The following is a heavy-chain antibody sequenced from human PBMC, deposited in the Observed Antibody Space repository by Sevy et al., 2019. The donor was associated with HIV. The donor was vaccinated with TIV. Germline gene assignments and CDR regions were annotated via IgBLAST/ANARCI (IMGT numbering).Heavy chain of an antibody. CDR1: GYTFTGDY. D-gene: IGHD1-7*01. CDR2: VYPNSGGT. J-gene: IGHJ6*02. Sequence: ASVKVSCKASGYTFTGDYLHWVRQAPGQGLEWMGRVYPNSGGTNYARKFQGRVIMTRDTSISTAYMELTRLRFDDTAVYFCARDAAGGTTNSGMDVWGQGPRSPSP. V-gene: IGHV1-2*06. CDR3: ARDAAGGTTNSGMDV.